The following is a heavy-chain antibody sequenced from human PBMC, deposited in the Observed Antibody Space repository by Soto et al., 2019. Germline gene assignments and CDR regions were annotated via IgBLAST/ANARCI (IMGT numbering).Heavy chain of an antibody. CDR2: IYNGGST. V-gene: IGHV4-30-4*01. CDR3: ARAPVGLDTISYFDY. D-gene: IGHD3-3*01. J-gene: IGHJ4*02. CDR1: GDSVSSVGFH. Sequence: SETLSLTCTVSGDSVSSVGFHWAWLRRPPGKGLEWIGYIYNGGSTYYRPSLESRMHTSLDATRNHYSLRLTSVTAADTAVYFCARAPVGLDTISYFDYWGQGKLVTVSS.